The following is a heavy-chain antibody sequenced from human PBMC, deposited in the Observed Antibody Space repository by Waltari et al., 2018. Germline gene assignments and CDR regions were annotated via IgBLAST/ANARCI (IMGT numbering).Heavy chain of an antibody. Sequence: QVQLVQSGAAVKKPGASVKVSCKVSGYTLTELSMPWVRPAPGHGPEWMGGFDPEDGETIYAQKFQGRVTMTEDTSTDTAYMELSSLRSEDTAVYYCATGSTYYYDSSGYFNWFDPWGQGTLVTVSS. CDR2: FDPEDGET. V-gene: IGHV1-24*01. J-gene: IGHJ5*02. CDR3: ATGSTYYYDSSGYFNWFDP. CDR1: GYTLTELS. D-gene: IGHD3-22*01.